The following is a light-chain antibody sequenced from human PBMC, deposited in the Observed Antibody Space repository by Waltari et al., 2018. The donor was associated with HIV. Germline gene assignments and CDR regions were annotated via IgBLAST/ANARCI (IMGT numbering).Light chain of an antibody. J-gene: IGKJ5*01. CDR2: DAS. CDR1: QSVSNY. Sequence: EIVLTQSQDTLSLSPGERATLSCRASQSVSNYLAWYQQKPGQAPRLLIYDASNRAPGIPVRVSGSGSGTDFTLTISSLEPEDFAVYYCQQRSNWPPITFGQGTRLEI. V-gene: IGKV3-11*01. CDR3: QQRSNWPPIT.